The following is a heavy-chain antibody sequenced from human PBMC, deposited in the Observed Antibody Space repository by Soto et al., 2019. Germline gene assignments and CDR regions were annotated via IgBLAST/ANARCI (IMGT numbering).Heavy chain of an antibody. D-gene: IGHD2-21*01. J-gene: IGHJ4*03. V-gene: IGHV1-69*01. CDR1: GVTFSTSG. CDR2: IIPLFGTP. Sequence: QVQLVQSGAEVKKPGSSLKVSCKTSGVTFSTSGISWVRQGPGQGLEWMGGIIPLFGTPKYARKFQGRVSITADDFATAPYLELGGLSSDDTAIYYCARVSPSICCGGNCYRLDSYFDSWGQGSQVVVSS. CDR3: ARVSPSICCGGNCYRLDSYFDS.